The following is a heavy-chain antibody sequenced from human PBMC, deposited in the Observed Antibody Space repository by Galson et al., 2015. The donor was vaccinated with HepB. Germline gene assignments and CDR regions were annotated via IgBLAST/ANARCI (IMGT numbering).Heavy chain of an antibody. V-gene: IGHV4-30-4*01. J-gene: IGHJ3*02. D-gene: IGHD3-22*01. Sequence: LSLTCTVSGGSISSGDYYWSWIRQPPGKGLEWIGYIYYSGSTYYNPSLKSRVTISVDTSKNQFSLKLSSVTAADTAVYYCARGANDSSGYDAFDIWVQGTMVTVSS. CDR3: ARGANDSSGYDAFDI. CDR2: IYYSGST. CDR1: GGSISSGDYY.